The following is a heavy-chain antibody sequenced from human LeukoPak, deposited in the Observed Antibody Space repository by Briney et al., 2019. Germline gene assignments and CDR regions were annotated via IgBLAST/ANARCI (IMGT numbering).Heavy chain of an antibody. CDR3: TNYTA. Sequence: GGSLRLSCAASGFNFRSAWMTWVRQAPGKGLEWAGRIKSKANGGATDYAAPVQGRFTISRDDSKNTLYLQMNSLKIEDTAVYYCTNYTAWGQGTLVTVSS. CDR1: GFNFRSAW. V-gene: IGHV3-15*01. D-gene: IGHD2-2*02. CDR2: IKSKANGGAT. J-gene: IGHJ4*02.